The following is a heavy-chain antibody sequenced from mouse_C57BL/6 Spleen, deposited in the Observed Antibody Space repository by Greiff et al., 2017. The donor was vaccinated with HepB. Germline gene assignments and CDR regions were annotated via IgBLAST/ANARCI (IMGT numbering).Heavy chain of an antibody. CDR2: IRLKSDNYAT. Sequence: EVKLMESGGGLVQPGGSMKLSCVASGFTFSNYWMNWVRQSPEKGLEWVAQIRLKSDNYATHYAESVKGRFTISRDDSKSSVYLQMNNLRAEDTGIYYCTAGYGFFAYWGQGTLVTVSA. V-gene: IGHV6-3*01. J-gene: IGHJ3*01. CDR3: TAGYGFFAY. D-gene: IGHD2-2*01. CDR1: GFTFSNYW.